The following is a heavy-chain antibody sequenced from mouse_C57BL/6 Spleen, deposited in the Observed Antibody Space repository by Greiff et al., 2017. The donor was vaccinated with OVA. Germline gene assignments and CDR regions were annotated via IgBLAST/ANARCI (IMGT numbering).Heavy chain of an antibody. Sequence: EVHLVESGEGLVKPGGSLKLSCAASGFTFSSYAMSWVRQTPEKRLEWVAYISSGGDYIYYADTVKGRFTISRDNARNTLYLQMSSLKSEDTAMYYCTSALPSYYAMDYGGQGTSVTVSS. CDR1: GFTFSSYA. V-gene: IGHV5-9-1*02. J-gene: IGHJ4*01. CDR2: ISSGGDYI. CDR3: TSALPSYYAMDY.